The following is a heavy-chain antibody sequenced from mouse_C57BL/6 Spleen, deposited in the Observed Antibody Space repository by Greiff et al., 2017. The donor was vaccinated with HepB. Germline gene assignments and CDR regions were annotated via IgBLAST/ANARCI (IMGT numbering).Heavy chain of an antibody. J-gene: IGHJ4*01. CDR3: TPGGSYAMDY. CDR1: GFNIKDDY. Sequence: EVQLQESGAELVRPGASVKLSCTASGFNIKDDYMHWVKQRPEQGLEWIGWIDPENGDTEYASKFQGKATITADTSSNTAYLQLSSLTSEDTAVYYCTPGGSYAMDYWGQGTSVTVSS. CDR2: IDPENGDT. V-gene: IGHV14-4*01.